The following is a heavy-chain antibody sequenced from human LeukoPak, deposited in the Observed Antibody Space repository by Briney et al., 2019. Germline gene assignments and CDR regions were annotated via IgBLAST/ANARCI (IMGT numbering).Heavy chain of an antibody. Sequence: GGSLRLSCAASGFTVSNNYMSWVRQAPGKGLEWVSAISGSGGSTYYADSVKGRFTISRDNSKNTLYLQMNSLRAEDTAVYYWGKLREGVVVVMGGNGFDYWGQGTLVTVSS. CDR3: GKLREGVVVVMGGNGFDY. J-gene: IGHJ4*02. V-gene: IGHV3-23*01. D-gene: IGHD2-15*01. CDR2: ISGSGGST. CDR1: GFTVSNNY.